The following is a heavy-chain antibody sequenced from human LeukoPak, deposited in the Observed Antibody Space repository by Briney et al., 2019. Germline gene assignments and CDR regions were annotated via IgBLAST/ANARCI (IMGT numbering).Heavy chain of an antibody. CDR1: GDSISIYY. V-gene: IGHV4-59*08. D-gene: IGHD4-17*01. J-gene: IGHJ4*02. Sequence: SETLSLTCTVSGDSISIYYWGWVRQPPGKVLEWIGCISYSGITDYSPSLKSRVSISIHTFKTQYSLNLRSVTAADTAVYYCASLGPDYGGDFWSQGTLVTVSS. CDR2: ISYSGIT. CDR3: ASLGPDYGGDF.